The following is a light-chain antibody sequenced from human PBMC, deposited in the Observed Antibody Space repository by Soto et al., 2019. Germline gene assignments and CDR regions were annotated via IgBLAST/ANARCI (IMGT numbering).Light chain of an antibody. CDR2: WAS. V-gene: IGKV4-1*01. CDR3: QQYSSSPIT. Sequence: DIVMTQSTDSLTVSLGERATINCKSSQPVLYSSNNNTSLAWYQQKPGQPPKLLIYWASIRESGVPDRFSGSGSGPDFTLTISSLQAEDVAVYYCQQYSSSPITFGQGTRLEIK. J-gene: IGKJ5*01. CDR1: QPVLYSSNNNTS.